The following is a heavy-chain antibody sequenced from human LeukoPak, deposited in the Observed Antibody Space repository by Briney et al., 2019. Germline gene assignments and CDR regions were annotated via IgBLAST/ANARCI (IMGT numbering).Heavy chain of an antibody. CDR3: AGGSGFLTDY. D-gene: IGHD3-22*01. CDR2: IKQDGSEK. Sequence: GGSLRLSCAASGLTFSGQGMSWVRQAPGKGLEWVANIKQDGSEKYYVDSVKGRFTISRDNAKNSLYLQMNSLRVEDTAVYYCAGGSGFLTDYWGQGTLVTVSS. J-gene: IGHJ4*02. CDR1: GLTFSGQG. V-gene: IGHV3-7*04.